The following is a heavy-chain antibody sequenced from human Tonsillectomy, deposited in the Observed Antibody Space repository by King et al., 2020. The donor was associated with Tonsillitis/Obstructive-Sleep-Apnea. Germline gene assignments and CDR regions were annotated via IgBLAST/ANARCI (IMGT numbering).Heavy chain of an antibody. CDR2: INPSGGSP. CDR3: ARFRFTTNSHNYYYYYGMDV. V-gene: IGHV1-46*01. CDR1: GYAFTSHY. J-gene: IGHJ6*02. Sequence: QLVQSGAEVKKPGASVKVSCKASGYAFTSHYMHWVRQVPGEGLEWVGIINPSGGSPTYRQNFRGRVTMTRDTSTSTVYMELSSLSSEDTAVYYCARFRFTTNSHNYYYYYGMDVWGQGPTVTVSS. D-gene: IGHD1-1*01.